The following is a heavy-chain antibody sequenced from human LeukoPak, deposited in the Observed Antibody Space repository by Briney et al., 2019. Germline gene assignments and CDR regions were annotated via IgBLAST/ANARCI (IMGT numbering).Heavy chain of an antibody. CDR3: ARERSSGSYYRWWFDP. Sequence: SETLSLTCTVSGYSISSGYYWGWIRQPPGKGLEWIGSIFHSGSTYYNPSLKSRVTISLDTSKNQFSLKLSSVTAADTAVYYCARERSSGSYYRWWFDPWGQGTLVTVSP. J-gene: IGHJ5*02. CDR1: GYSISSGYY. D-gene: IGHD3-10*01. V-gene: IGHV4-38-2*02. CDR2: IFHSGST.